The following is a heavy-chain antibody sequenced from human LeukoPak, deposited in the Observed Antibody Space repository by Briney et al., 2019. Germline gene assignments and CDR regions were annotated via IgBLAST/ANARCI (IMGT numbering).Heavy chain of an antibody. V-gene: IGHV1-18*01. CDR3: ARAPRGRRAVAGPGGC. CDR1: GYTFTSYG. D-gene: IGHD6-19*01. Sequence: ASVKVSCKASGYTFTSYGISWVRQAPGQGLEWMGWINAYNGNTNYAQKLQGRVTMTTDTSTSTAYMELRSLRSGDTAAYYCARAPRGRRAVAGPGGCWGQRTLVTVSS. J-gene: IGHJ4*02. CDR2: INAYNGNT.